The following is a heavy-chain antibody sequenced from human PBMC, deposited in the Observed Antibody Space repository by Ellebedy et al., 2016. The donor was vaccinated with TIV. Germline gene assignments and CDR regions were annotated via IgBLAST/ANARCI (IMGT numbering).Heavy chain of an antibody. CDR2: IDWDDDK. D-gene: IGHD3-9*01. CDR3: AREYYDILSAYSSQEERYYYYGMDV. CDR1: GFSLNSRGMC. J-gene: IGHJ6*02. V-gene: IGHV2-70*20. Sequence: SGPTLVKPTQTLTLTCTFSGFSLNSRGMCVSWVRQPPGKALEWLALIDWDDDKYYSTSLKTRLTISKDTSKNQVVLTMTNMDPVDTATYYCAREYYDILSAYSSQEERYYYYGMDVWGQGTTVTVSS.